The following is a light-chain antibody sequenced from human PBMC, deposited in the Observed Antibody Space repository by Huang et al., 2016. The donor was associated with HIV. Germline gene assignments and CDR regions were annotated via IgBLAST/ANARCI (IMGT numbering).Light chain of an antibody. J-gene: IGKJ4*01. CDR1: QKIINS. CDR3: QQYNNWPPLT. V-gene: IGKV3-15*01. Sequence: EIVMTQSPATLSVSPGERATLSCRASQKIINSLAWYQQKPGQAPRRLIYGASTRATGIPARFSGSGSGTEFTLTITSLQSEDFAVYYCQQYNNWPPLTFGGGTKVEIK. CDR2: GAS.